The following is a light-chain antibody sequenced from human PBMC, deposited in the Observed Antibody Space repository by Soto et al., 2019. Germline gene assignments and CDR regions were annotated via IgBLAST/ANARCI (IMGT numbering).Light chain of an antibody. CDR2: GAS. CDR3: QQYGSSPT. V-gene: IGKV3-20*01. J-gene: IGKJ1*01. CDR1: QSVIDNY. Sequence: EIFLTQSPGTLSLSPGEIATLSCRASQSVIDNYLAWYQQKPGQAPRLLIHGASWRATAIPDRFSGSGSGTDFTLTISKLEPEDFAVYYCQQYGSSPTFGQGSKVDI.